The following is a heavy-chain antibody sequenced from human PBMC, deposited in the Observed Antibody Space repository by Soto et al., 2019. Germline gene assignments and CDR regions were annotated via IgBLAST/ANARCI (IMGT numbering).Heavy chain of an antibody. CDR1: GFTFSSYA. CDR2: ISGSGGST. J-gene: IGHJ6*02. Sequence: GGSLRLSCAVSGFTFSSYAMSWVRQAPWKGLEWVSAISGSGGSTYYADSVKGRFTISRDNSKNTLYLQMNSLRAEDTAVYYCAKEDSSSSPRGYYYYGMDVWGQGTTVTVSS. CDR3: AKEDSSSSPRGYYYYGMDV. D-gene: IGHD6-13*01. V-gene: IGHV3-23*01.